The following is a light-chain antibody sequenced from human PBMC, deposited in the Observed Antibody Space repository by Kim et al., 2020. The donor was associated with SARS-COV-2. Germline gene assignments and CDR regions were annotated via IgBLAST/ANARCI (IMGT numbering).Light chain of an antibody. V-gene: IGKV1-5*01. CDR2: DAS. CDR1: QSLGNW. J-gene: IGKJ4*01. Sequence: DIQLTQSPSTLSASVGDRVTITCRASQSLGNWLAWYQQKPGKTPNLLIYDASSLESGVPSRFSGSGSATEFTLTISSLQPDDFATYYCQQYNDYPLIFGGGTKVDIK. CDR3: QQYNDYPLI.